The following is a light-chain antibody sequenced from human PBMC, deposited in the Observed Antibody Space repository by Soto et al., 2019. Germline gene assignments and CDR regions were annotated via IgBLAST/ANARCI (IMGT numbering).Light chain of an antibody. Sequence: DIQMTQSPSSLSASVGDRVTITCQASEDINNYLNWYHQKPGKAPKLLIYDASNLETGVPSRFTGSGSGTLFTLTISSLQSEDIATYYCQQFDSVPYTFGQGTKLEMK. CDR1: EDINNY. V-gene: IGKV1-33*01. CDR3: QQFDSVPYT. CDR2: DAS. J-gene: IGKJ2*01.